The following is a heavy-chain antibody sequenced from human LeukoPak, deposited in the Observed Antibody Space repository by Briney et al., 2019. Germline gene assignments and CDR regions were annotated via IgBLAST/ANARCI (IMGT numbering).Heavy chain of an antibody. CDR2: IIGSGGST. J-gene: IGHJ4*02. CDR1: GFPLSFYA. V-gene: IGHV3-23*01. D-gene: IGHD6-13*01. CDR3: AKDLQGSSWYSPDQ. Sequence: GGSLTLSCAASGFPLSFYAMTWPRHAPGKGREWGSFIIGSGGSTYYADSVKGRFTISRDNSKNTLYLQMNSLRAEDTAIYYCAKDLQGSSWYSPDQWGQGTLVTVSS.